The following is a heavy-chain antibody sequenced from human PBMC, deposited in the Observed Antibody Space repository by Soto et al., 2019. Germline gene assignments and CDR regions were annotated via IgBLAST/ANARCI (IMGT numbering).Heavy chain of an antibody. CDR2: IIPILGTA. D-gene: IGHD2-2*01. V-gene: IGHV1-69*13. J-gene: IGHJ5*02. CDR3: ARKIVLPAADQPFDP. CDR1: GGTFSSYA. Sequence: ASVKVSCKASGGTFSSYAISWVRQAPGQGLEWMGGIIPILGTANYAQKFQGRVTITADESTSTAYMELSSLRSEDTAVYYCARKIVLPAADQPFDPWGQGTLVTVSS.